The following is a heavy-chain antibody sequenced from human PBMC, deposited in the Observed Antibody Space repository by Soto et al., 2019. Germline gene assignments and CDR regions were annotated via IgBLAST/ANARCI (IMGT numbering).Heavy chain of an antibody. CDR2: ISGSGGST. J-gene: IGHJ4*02. Sequence: GGSLRFSCAASGFTFSSYAMSWVRQAPGKGLEWVSAISGSGGSTYYADSVKGRFTISRDNSKNTLYLQMNSLRAEDTAVYYCAKKGRRFLEWLPHYLGYWGQGTLVTVSS. CDR3: AKKGRRFLEWLPHYLGY. V-gene: IGHV3-23*01. CDR1: GFTFSSYA. D-gene: IGHD3-3*01.